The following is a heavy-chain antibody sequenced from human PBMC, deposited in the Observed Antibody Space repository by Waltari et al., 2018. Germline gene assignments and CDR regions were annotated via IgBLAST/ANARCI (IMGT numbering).Heavy chain of an antibody. Sequence: QLQLQESGPGLVKPSETLSLACIVSGCSLSSSTYYWGWIRQPPGKGLEWSGSISYSGSTYYNPSLKSRVTISVDTSKNQFSLRLSSVTAADTAVYYCARLDSSSWYVYYYGMDVWGQGTTVTVAS. V-gene: IGHV4-39*01. CDR2: ISYSGST. CDR1: GCSLSSSTYY. D-gene: IGHD6-13*01. CDR3: ARLDSSSWYVYYYGMDV. J-gene: IGHJ6*02.